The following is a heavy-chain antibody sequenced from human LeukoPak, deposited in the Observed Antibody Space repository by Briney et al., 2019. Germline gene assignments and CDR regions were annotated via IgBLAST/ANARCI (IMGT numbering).Heavy chain of an antibody. CDR3: ARDNIWAFDI. J-gene: IGHJ3*02. V-gene: IGHV3-48*02. CDR2: IRSDGTI. Sequence: GGSLRLSCEASGFTSFNFPMNWVRKAPGKGLEWVSHIRSDGTITYADSVKGRFTISRDDAKASVYLQMNGLRDEDTAMYYCARDNIWAFDIWGQGTMVTVSS. D-gene: IGHD3-9*01. CDR1: GFTSFNFP.